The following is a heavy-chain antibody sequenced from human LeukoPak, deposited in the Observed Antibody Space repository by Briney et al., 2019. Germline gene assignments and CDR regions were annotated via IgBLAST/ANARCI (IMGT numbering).Heavy chain of an antibody. CDR1: GGSISSGGYY. CDR2: IHYSGST. CDR3: ARASVTYYYYYYMDV. J-gene: IGHJ6*03. V-gene: IGHV4-61*08. D-gene: IGHD4-11*01. Sequence: SETLSLTCAVSGGSISSGGYYWTWIRQPPGKGLEWIGYIHYSGSTNYNPSLKSRVTISVDTSKNQFSLKLSSVTAADTAVYYCARASVTYYYYYYMDVWGKGTTVTVSS.